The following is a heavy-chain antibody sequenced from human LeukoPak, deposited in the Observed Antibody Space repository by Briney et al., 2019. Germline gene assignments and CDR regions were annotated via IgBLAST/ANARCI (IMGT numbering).Heavy chain of an antibody. CDR2: IYYSGST. CDR1: GGSISSGGYY. CDR3: ARYTTPGGYDAFDI. Sequence: PSETLSLTCTVSGGSISSGGYYWSWIRQPPGKGLEWIGYIYYSGSTNYNPSLKSRVTISVDTSKNQFSLKLTSVTAADTAVYYCARYTTPGGYDAFDIWGQGTMVTVSS. V-gene: IGHV4-61*08. J-gene: IGHJ3*02. D-gene: IGHD1-1*01.